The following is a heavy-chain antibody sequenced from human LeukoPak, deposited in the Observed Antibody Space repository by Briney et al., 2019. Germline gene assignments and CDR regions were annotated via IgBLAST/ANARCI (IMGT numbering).Heavy chain of an antibody. CDR2: MSPNSGDT. CDR1: GYTFTDYY. CDR3: ARGPPNWGYDY. V-gene: IGHV1-8*02. D-gene: IGHD7-27*01. Sequence: VASVRVSCKASGYTFTDYYMHWVRQATGQRPEWMGWMSPNSGDTGYAQKFQDRVTMTRNTSISTAYMELSSLRSDDTAVYYCARGPPNWGYDYWGPGTLVTVSS. J-gene: IGHJ4*02.